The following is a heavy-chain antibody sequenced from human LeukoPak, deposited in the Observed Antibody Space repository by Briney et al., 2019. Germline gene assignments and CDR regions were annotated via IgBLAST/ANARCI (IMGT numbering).Heavy chain of an antibody. J-gene: IGHJ5*02. CDR3: AKDDSVVVAATGKFDP. CDR1: GFTFSSYA. D-gene: IGHD2-15*01. V-gene: IGHV3-23*01. CDR2: IIGSGGST. Sequence: QSGGSLRLSCAASGFTFSSYAMSWVRQAPGKGLEWVSAIIGSGGSTYYADSVKGRFTISRDNSKNTLYLKMNSLRAEDTAVYYCAKDDSVVVAATGKFDPWGQGTLVTVSS.